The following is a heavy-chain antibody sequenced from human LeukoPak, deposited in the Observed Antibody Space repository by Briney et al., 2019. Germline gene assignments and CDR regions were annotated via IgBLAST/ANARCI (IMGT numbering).Heavy chain of an antibody. J-gene: IGHJ4*02. V-gene: IGHV3-74*01. D-gene: IGHD3-10*01. Sequence: GGSLRLSCAASGFTFSSYWMHWVRQAPGKGLVWVSRINTDGSGTSYADSVKGRFTISRDNAKNTLYLQMNSLRAEDTAVYYCVRGFYGSVPDYWGQGTMVTVSS. CDR2: INTDGSGT. CDR1: GFTFSSYW. CDR3: VRGFYGSVPDY.